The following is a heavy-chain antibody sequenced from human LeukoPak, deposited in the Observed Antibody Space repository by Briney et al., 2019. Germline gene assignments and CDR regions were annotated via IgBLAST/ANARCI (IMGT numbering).Heavy chain of an antibody. J-gene: IGHJ5*02. D-gene: IGHD2-2*02. CDR3: AREDCSSTSCYSDWAYNWFDP. CDR2: IGSGGSTT. CDR1: GFTFSSYG. V-gene: IGHV3-23*01. Sequence: GGSLRLSCAASGFTFSSYGMSWVRQAPGKGLEWVSAIGSGGSTTYYADSVKGRFTISRDNSKNTLYLQMNSLRSEDTAVYYCAREDCSSTSCYSDWAYNWFDPWGQGTLVTVSS.